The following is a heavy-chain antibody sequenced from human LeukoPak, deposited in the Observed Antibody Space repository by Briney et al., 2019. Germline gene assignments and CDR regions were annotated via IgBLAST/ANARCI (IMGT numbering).Heavy chain of an antibody. V-gene: IGHV3-23*01. Sequence: GWSLRLSCAASGLTFSNYAMSWVRQAPGKGLEWVSVINNGGDITDYADSVKGRFTISRDNSKNTLYLQMSSLTAEDTAVYYCAKSVYYDGGGYFYTDYWGQGTLVTVSS. J-gene: IGHJ4*02. CDR3: AKSVYYDGGGYFYTDY. CDR2: INNGGDIT. CDR1: GLTFSNYA. D-gene: IGHD3-22*01.